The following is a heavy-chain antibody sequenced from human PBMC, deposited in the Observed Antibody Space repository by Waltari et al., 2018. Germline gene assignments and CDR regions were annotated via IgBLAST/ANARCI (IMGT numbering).Heavy chain of an antibody. CDR1: GFTLSDYW. D-gene: IGHD3-16*01. CDR3: ARVLERSAYPDEYFNH. J-gene: IGHJ1*01. V-gene: IGHV3-74*01. CDR2: INGAGSDT. Sequence: EVQLVESGGDLVQPGGSLRLSCVASGFTLSDYWMYWVRQAPGKGMVWVSRINGAGSDTSYADSVKGRFTISRDNAKNTLCLQMNSLTAEDTAVYYCARVLERSAYPDEYFNHWGQGTLVSVSP.